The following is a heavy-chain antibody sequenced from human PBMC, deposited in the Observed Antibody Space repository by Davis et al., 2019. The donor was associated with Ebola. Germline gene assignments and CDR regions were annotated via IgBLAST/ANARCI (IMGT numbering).Heavy chain of an antibody. Sequence: SQTLSLTCAVYGGSFSGYYWGWIRQPPGKGLEWIGSIHNTGSIYYNPSLESRVTIFLDTSKNQFSLDLNSVTAADTAVYYCARLNDDVLTTYPYWGQGTLVTVPS. V-gene: IGHV4-34*01. D-gene: IGHD3-9*01. CDR1: GGSFSGYY. CDR3: ARLNDDVLTTYPY. CDR2: IHNTGSI. J-gene: IGHJ4*02.